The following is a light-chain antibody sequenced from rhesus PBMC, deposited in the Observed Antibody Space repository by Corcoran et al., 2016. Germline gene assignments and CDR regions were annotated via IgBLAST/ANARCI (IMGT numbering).Light chain of an antibody. V-gene: IGKV1-25*01. CDR1: QGITND. CDR2: EAS. J-gene: IGKJ3*01. Sequence: DIQMTQFPSSLSASVGDRVTITCRASQGITNDLAWYQQKPGETPKLLIYEASSLQSGIPSRFSGSGSGTYFTLTISSLQSEDFATYFCQHYYTTPFPFGPGTKLDIK. CDR3: QHYYTTPFP.